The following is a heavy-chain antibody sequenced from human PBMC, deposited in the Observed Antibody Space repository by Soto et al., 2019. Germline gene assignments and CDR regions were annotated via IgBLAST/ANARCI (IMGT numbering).Heavy chain of an antibody. CDR3: ARMAGPWYFDL. J-gene: IGHJ2*01. CDR2: INHSGSS. V-gene: IGHV4-34*01. Sequence: SETLSLTCAVHGGSFSGFYWTWIRQPPGKGLEWIGEINHSGSSNYNPPLKSRVTMSLDTSRNQFPLSLNSVTAADTAVYYCARMAGPWYFDLWGRGTLVTVSS. CDR1: GGSFSGFY.